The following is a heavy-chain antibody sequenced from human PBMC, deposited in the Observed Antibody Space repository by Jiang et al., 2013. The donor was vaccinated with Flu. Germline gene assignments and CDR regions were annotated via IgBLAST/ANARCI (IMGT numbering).Heavy chain of an antibody. CDR2: IYSGGST. V-gene: IGHV3-66*02. CDR3: ARFWDYPSSSPTPWAFDI. CDR1: GFTVSSNY. D-gene: IGHD6-13*01. J-gene: IGHJ3*02. Sequence: QLVESGGGLVQPGGSLRLSCAASGFTVSSNYMSWVRQAPGKGLEWVSVIYSGGSTYYADSVKGRFTISRDNSKNTLYLQMNSLRAEDTAAYYCARFWDYPSSSPTPWAFDIWGQGTMVTVSS.